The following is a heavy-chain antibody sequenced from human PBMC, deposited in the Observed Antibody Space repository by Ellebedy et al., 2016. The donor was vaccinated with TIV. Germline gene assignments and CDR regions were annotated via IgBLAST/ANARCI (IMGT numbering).Heavy chain of an antibody. CDR1: GFTFSNFA. CDR3: ARAGSYLSEAVFY. V-gene: IGHV3-30*04. CDR2: ISYDGDNR. Sequence: GGSLRLSXAASGFTFSNFAMHWVRQAPGKGLQWVALISYDGDNRFYADSVKGRFTISRDNSKNTLYLQMDSLRAEDTAVYYCARAGSYLSEAVFYWGQGTLVTVSS. J-gene: IGHJ4*02. D-gene: IGHD3-10*01.